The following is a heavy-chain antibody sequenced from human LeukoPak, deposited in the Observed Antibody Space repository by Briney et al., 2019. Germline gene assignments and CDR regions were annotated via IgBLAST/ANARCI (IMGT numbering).Heavy chain of an antibody. V-gene: IGHV7-4-1*02. CDR3: ASSYGSGSYYWFDP. Sequence: MXWINTNTGNPTYAQGFTGRFVFSLDTSVSTAYLQISSLKAEDTAVYYCASSYGSGSYYWFDPWGQGTLVTVSS. J-gene: IGHJ5*02. CDR2: INTNTGNP. D-gene: IGHD3-10*01.